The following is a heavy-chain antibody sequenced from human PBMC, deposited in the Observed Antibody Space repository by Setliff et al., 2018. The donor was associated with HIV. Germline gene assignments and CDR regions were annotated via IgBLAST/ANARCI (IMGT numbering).Heavy chain of an antibody. CDR1: GFTFGDYA. J-gene: IGHJ6*03. CDR3: ARTFHIGSGYYPRGYMDV. V-gene: IGHV3-9*01. D-gene: IGHD3-22*01. Sequence: PGGSLRLSCAASGFTFGDYAMHWVRHAPGKGLEWVSGISWNSGNIGYVDSVKGRFTISRDNAKNSLYLQMNSLRAEDTAVYYCARTFHIGSGYYPRGYMDVWGKGTTVTVSS. CDR2: ISWNSGNI.